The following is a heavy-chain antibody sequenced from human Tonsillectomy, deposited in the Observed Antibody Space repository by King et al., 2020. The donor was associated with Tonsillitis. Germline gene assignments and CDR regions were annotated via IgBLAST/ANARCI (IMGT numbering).Heavy chain of an antibody. Sequence: VQLVESGGGVVQPGRSLRLSCAASGFTFSSYGMHWVRQAPGKGLEWVAVISYDGSNKYYADSVKGRFTISGDNSKNTLYLQMNSLRAEDTAVYYCARDEVDYDSSGYYLHWFDPWGQGTLVTVSS. CDR3: ARDEVDYDSSGYYLHWFDP. CDR1: GFTFSSYG. D-gene: IGHD3-22*01. J-gene: IGHJ5*02. CDR2: ISYDGSNK. V-gene: IGHV3-33*05.